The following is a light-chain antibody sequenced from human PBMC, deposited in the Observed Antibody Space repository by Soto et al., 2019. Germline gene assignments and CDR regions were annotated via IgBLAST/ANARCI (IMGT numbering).Light chain of an antibody. J-gene: IGKJ1*01. Sequence: EIVLTQSPGTLSLSPGEGATLSCRASQSVSSSYLAWYQQKRGQAPRLLIYGASSRATGIPDRFSGSGSGTDFTLNISRLEPEDFEVYFCQQYGSPPQTFGQGTKVDIK. CDR3: QQYGSPPQT. CDR1: QSVSSSY. CDR2: GAS. V-gene: IGKV3-20*01.